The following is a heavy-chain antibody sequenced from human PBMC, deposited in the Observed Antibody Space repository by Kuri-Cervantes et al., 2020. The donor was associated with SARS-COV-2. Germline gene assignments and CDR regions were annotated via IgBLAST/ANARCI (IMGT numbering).Heavy chain of an antibody. J-gene: IGHJ5*02. V-gene: IGHV3-43*02. CDR1: GFTFDDYA. CDR2: ISGDGGST. Sequence: GESLKISCAAPGFTFDDYAMHWVRQAPGKGLEWVSLISGDGGSTDYASSVKCRVTISRDNSKYSLYLQMNSLRTEDTAWYYCAKENYYMLTGQFDPWGQGALVTVSS. D-gene: IGHD3-9*01. CDR3: AKENYYMLTGQFDP.